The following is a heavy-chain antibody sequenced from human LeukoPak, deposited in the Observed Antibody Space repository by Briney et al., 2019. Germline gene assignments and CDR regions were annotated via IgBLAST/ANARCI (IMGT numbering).Heavy chain of an antibody. CDR3: ARDLSWNYGY. J-gene: IGHJ4*02. V-gene: IGHV3-21*01. Sequence: GGSLRLSCAASGFTFSSYSMNWVRKAPGKGLEWVSSISSSSSYIHYADSVKGRFTISRDNAKNSLYLQMNSLRAEDTTVYYCARDLSWNYGYWGQGTLVTVSS. CDR2: ISSSSSYI. D-gene: IGHD1-7*01. CDR1: GFTFSSYS.